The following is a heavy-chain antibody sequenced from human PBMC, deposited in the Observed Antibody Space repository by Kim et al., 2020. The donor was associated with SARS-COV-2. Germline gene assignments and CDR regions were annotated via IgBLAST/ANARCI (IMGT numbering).Heavy chain of an antibody. Sequence: SETLSLTCTVSGGSISSGGYYWSWIRQHPGKGLEWIGYIYYSGSTYYNPSLKSRVTISVDTSKNQFSLKLSSVTAADTAVYYCARADSSSWYNWFDPWGQGTLVTVSS. CDR3: ARADSSSWYNWFDP. J-gene: IGHJ5*02. D-gene: IGHD6-13*01. CDR1: GGSISSGGYY. V-gene: IGHV4-31*03. CDR2: IYYSGST.